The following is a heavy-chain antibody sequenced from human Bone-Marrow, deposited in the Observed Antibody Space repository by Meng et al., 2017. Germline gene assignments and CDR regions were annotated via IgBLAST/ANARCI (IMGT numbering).Heavy chain of an antibody. CDR2: ISYDGSNK. CDR3: ARGWDWFDP. D-gene: IGHD3-16*01. V-gene: IGHV3-30*03. Sequence: GESLKISCAASGFTFSSYSMNWVRQAPGKGLEWVAVISYDGSNKYYADSVKGRFTISRDNSKNTLYLQMNSLRAEDTAVYYCARGWDWFDPWGQGTLVTVSS. CDR1: GFTFSSYS. J-gene: IGHJ5*02.